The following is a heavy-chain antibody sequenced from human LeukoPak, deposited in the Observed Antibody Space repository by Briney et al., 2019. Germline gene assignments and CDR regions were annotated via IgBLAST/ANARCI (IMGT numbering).Heavy chain of an antibody. D-gene: IGHD3-9*01. V-gene: IGHV1-58*02. CDR3: AADITMFSYYHGMEV. CDR1: GFTFTSSA. J-gene: IGHJ6*02. Sequence: SVKVSCKSSGFTFTSSAIQWLRQARGQRLEWIGCIVVGSGNTNYAQKFQERVTIPRDMSTSTAYMELRSLRSEDTAVYYCAADITMFSYYHGMEVWGQGTTVTVSS. CDR2: IVVGSGNT.